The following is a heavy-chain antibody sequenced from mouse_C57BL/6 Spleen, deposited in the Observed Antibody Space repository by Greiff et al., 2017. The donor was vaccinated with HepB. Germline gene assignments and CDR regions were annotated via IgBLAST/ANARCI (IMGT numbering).Heavy chain of an antibody. CDR1: GFSLTSYG. D-gene: IGHD1-1*01. CDR3: ARGPGRRAMDY. Sequence: QVQLQQSGPGLVQPSQSLSITCTVSGFSLTSYGVHWVRQSPGKGLEWLGVIWSGGSTDYNAAFISRLSISKDNSKSQVFFKMNSLQADDTAIYYCARGPGRRAMDYWGQGTSVTVSS. J-gene: IGHJ4*01. V-gene: IGHV2-2*01. CDR2: IWSGGST.